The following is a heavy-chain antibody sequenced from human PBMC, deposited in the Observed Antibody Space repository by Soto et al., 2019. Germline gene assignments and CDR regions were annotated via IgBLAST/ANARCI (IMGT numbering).Heavy chain of an antibody. V-gene: IGHV1-24*01. CDR3: AMTYSSSWFYYYYYGMDV. CDR2: FDPEDGET. D-gene: IGHD6-13*01. J-gene: IGHJ6*02. Sequence: ASVKVSCKVSGYTLTELSMHWVRQAPGKGLEWMGGFDPEDGETIYAQKFQGRVTMTEDTSTDTAYMELSSLRSEDTAVYYCAMTYSSSWFYYYYYGMDVWGQGTTVTVSS. CDR1: GYTLTELS.